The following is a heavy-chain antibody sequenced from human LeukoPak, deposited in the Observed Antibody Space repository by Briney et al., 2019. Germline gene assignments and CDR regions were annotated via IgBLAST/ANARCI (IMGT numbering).Heavy chain of an antibody. CDR3: ARDLRYCSSTSCRDY. J-gene: IGHJ4*02. Sequence: QAGGSLRLSCAASGFTFSSYWMSWVRQAPGKGLEWVANIKQDGSEKYYVDSVKGRFTISRDNAKNSLYLQMNSLRAEDTAVYYCARDLRYCSSTSCRDYWGQGTLVTVSS. D-gene: IGHD2-2*01. V-gene: IGHV3-7*01. CDR2: IKQDGSEK. CDR1: GFTFSSYW.